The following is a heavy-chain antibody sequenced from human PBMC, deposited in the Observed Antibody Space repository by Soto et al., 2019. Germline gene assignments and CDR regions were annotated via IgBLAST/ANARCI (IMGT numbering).Heavy chain of an antibody. CDR1: GFTFSSYA. CDR2: ISGSGGST. V-gene: IGHV3-23*01. J-gene: IGHJ4*02. D-gene: IGHD2-2*03. Sequence: GGSLRLSCAASGFTFSSYAMSWVRQAPGKGLEWVSAISGSGGSTYYADSVKGRFTISRDNSKNTLYLQMNSLRAEDTAVYYCAKDWSGLELDIVVVPAPDYWGQGTLVTVSS. CDR3: AKDWSGLELDIVVVPAPDY.